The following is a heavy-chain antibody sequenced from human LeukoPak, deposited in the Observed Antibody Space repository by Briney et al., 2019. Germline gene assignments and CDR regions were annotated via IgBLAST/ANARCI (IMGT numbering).Heavy chain of an antibody. CDR3: ARIVDYGDHNWYFDL. J-gene: IGHJ2*01. CDR1: GFTFSSYW. V-gene: IGHV3-7*01. Sequence: GGSLRLSCAASGFTFSSYWMSWVRQAPGKGLEWVANIKQDGSEKYYVDSVKGRFTISRDNAKNSLYLQMNSLRAEDTAVYYCARIVDYGDHNWYFDLWGRGTLVTVSS. D-gene: IGHD4-17*01. CDR2: IKQDGSEK.